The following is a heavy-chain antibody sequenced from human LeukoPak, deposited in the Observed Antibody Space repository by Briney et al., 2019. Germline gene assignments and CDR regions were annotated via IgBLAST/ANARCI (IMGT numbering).Heavy chain of an antibody. V-gene: IGHV1-2*02. Sequence: ASVKVSCKAAGYPFTGYYMHWVRQAPGQGLEWMGWINPNSGGTNYARKFQGRVTMTRDTSISTAYMELSRLRSDDTAVYYCARYYYDSSGYYDYWGQGTLVTVSS. CDR3: ARYYYDSSGYYDY. CDR2: INPNSGGT. D-gene: IGHD3-22*01. J-gene: IGHJ4*02. CDR1: GYPFTGYY.